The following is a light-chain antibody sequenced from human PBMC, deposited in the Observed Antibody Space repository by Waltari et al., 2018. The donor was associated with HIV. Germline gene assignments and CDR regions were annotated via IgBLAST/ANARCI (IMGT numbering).Light chain of an antibody. V-gene: IGKV2-28*01. CDR3: LQSYSTPLT. CDR2: LTS. Sequence: DIVLTQSPLSLTVTPGAPASISCRSSPSLLHSNGFHHLDWYLQKPGQSPQLLIYLTSNRASGVPARFSGSGSGTEFTLTISRLQSDDFATYFCLQSYSTPLTFGPGTKVDIK. J-gene: IGKJ3*01. CDR1: PSLLHSNGFHH.